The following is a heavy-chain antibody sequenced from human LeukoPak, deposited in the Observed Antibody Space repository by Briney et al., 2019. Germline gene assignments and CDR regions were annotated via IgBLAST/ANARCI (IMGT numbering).Heavy chain of an antibody. Sequence: ASVKVSCKASGYTFTGYYMHWVRQAPGQGLEWMGWINPNSGNTGYAQKFQGRVTITRNTSISTAYMELSSLRSEDTAVYYCARGVADSYYHYYYMDVWGKGTTVTVSS. D-gene: IGHD2-21*01. J-gene: IGHJ6*03. CDR3: ARGVADSYYHYYYMDV. V-gene: IGHV1-8*03. CDR1: GYTFTGYY. CDR2: INPNSGNT.